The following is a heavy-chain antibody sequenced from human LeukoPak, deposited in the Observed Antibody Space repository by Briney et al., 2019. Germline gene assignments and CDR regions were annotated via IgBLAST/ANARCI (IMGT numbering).Heavy chain of an antibody. CDR2: ISSNGGGT. D-gene: IGHD6-13*01. Sequence: GGSLRLSCSASGFTFSSYTMHWVRQAPGKGLEYVSAISSNGGGTNYADSVKGRFTISRDNSKNTLYLQMSSLRAEYTAVYYCVKPGYSSSWFDYWGQGALVNVSS. CDR1: GFTFSSYT. CDR3: VKPGYSSSWFDY. V-gene: IGHV3-64D*06. J-gene: IGHJ4*02.